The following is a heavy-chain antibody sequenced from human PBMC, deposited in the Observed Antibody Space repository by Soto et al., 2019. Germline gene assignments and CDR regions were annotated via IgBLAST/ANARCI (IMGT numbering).Heavy chain of an antibody. Sequence: GASVKVSCKASGYTFTSYAMHWVRQAPGQRLEWMGWINAGNGNTKYSQKFQGRVTITRDTSASTAYTELSSLRSEDTAVYYCARGLYSSGWYGWFDPWGQGTLVTVSS. J-gene: IGHJ5*02. V-gene: IGHV1-3*01. CDR2: INAGNGNT. CDR3: ARGLYSSGWYGWFDP. CDR1: GYTFTSYA. D-gene: IGHD6-19*01.